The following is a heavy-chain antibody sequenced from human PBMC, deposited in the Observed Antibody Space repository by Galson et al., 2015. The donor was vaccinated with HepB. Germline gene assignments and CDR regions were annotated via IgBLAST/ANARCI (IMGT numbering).Heavy chain of an antibody. J-gene: IGHJ5*02. V-gene: IGHV3-73*01. D-gene: IGHD2-2*01. CDR3: TRRYCSSTSCYAGYNWFDP. Sequence: SLRLSCAASGFTFSSFAMSWVRQASGKGLEWVGRIRSKANSYATAYAASVKGRFTISRDDSKNTAYLQMNSLKTEDTAVYFCTRRYCSSTSCYAGYNWFDPWGQGTLVTVSS. CDR1: GFTFSSFA. CDR2: IRSKANSYAT.